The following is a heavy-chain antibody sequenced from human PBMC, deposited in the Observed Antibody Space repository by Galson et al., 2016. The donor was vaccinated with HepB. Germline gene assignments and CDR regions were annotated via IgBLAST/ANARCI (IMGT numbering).Heavy chain of an antibody. J-gene: IGHJ4*02. V-gene: IGHV3-23*01. D-gene: IGHD6-19*01. CDR2: IRGNNGRI. CDR1: GFTFSSYA. CDR3: AKDQRVRYSSDWYGGFDS. Sequence: SLRLSCAASGFTFSSYAMTWVRQAPGKGLVWVSLIRGNNGRIYYADSVRGRFTISRDTSKNKLYLQMNSLRVEDTAMYYCAKDQRVRYSSDWYGGFDSWGQGTLVSVSS.